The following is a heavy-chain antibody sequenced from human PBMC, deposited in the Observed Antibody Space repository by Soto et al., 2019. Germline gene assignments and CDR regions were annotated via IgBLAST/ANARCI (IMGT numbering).Heavy chain of an antibody. CDR1: GVSISSYY. CDR2: IYHSGST. D-gene: IGHD7-27*01. Sequence: PSETLSLTCTVSGVSISSYYWSWIRQPPGKGLEWIGYIYHSGSTYYNPSLKSRVTISVDRSKNQFSLKLSSVTAADTAVYYCARVPGPWGQGTLVTVS. CDR3: ARVPGP. J-gene: IGHJ5*02. V-gene: IGHV4-59*12.